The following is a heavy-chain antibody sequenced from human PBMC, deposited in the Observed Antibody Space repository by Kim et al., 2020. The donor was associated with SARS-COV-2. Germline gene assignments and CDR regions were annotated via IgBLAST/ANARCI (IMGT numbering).Heavy chain of an antibody. CDR3: ARSTPTFATVTTFDAFDI. J-gene: IGHJ3*02. V-gene: IGHV4-39*01. D-gene: IGHD4-17*01. CDR1: GGSISSSSYY. CDR2: IYYSGST. Sequence: SETLSLTCTVSGGSISSSSYYWGWIRQPPGKGLEWIGSIYYSGSTYYNPSLKSRVTISVDTSKNQFSLKLSSVTAADTAVYYCARSTPTFATVTTFDAFDIWGQGTMVTVSS.